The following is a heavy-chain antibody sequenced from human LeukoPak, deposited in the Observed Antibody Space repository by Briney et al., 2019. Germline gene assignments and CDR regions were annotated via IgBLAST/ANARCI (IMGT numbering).Heavy chain of an antibody. V-gene: IGHV4-34*01. CDR3: ARGTSKRILRYFPY. CDR2: INHSGST. CDR1: GGSFSGYY. Sequence: SETLSLTCAVYGGSFSGYYWSWIRQPPGKGLEWIGEINHSGSTNYNPSLRSRVTISVDTSKNQFSLKLSSVTAADTAVYYCARGTSKRILRYFPYWGQGTLVTVSS. J-gene: IGHJ4*02. D-gene: IGHD3-9*01.